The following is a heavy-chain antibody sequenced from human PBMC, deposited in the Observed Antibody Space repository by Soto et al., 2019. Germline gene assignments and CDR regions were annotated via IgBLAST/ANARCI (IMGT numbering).Heavy chain of an antibody. CDR1: GYTFTGYY. J-gene: IGHJ5*02. CDR2: INPNSGGT. D-gene: IGHD4-4*01. CDR3: ARAAYSTVTTLGPWFDP. Sequence: QVQLVQSGAEVKKPGASVKVSCKASGYTFTGYYMHWVRQAPRQGPEWMGWINPNSGGTNYAQKFQGRVTMTRDTSISTAYMELSRLRSDDTAVYYCARAAYSTVTTLGPWFDPWGQGTLVTVSS. V-gene: IGHV1-2*02.